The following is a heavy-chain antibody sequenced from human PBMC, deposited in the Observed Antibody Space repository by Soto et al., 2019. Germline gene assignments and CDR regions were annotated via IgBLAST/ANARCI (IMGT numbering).Heavy chain of an antibody. CDR3: ARAPWAKKTDWFDP. CDR2: MNPNSGNT. V-gene: IGHV1-8*01. D-gene: IGHD1-26*01. Sequence: ASVKVSCKASGYTFTSYDINWVRQATGQGLEWMGWMNPNSGNTGYAQKFQGRVTMTRNTSISTAYMELSSLRSEDTAVYYCARAPWAKKTDWFDPWGQGTLVTVSS. CDR1: GYTFTSYD. J-gene: IGHJ5*02.